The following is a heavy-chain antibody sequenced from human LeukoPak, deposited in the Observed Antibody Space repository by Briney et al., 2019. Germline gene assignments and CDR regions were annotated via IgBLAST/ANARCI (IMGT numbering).Heavy chain of an antibody. Sequence: GGSMRLSCVASGFSFSNYWMTWVRQVPGKWLEWVANINQDGNKKNYVDSVKGRFTVSRDNAKNSLYLQMNNLRAEDTAIYYCARDHSPSMYGSVWYDAFDIWGLGTMVTVSS. V-gene: IGHV3-7*01. CDR3: ARDHSPSMYGSVWYDAFDI. J-gene: IGHJ3*02. CDR1: GFSFSNYW. D-gene: IGHD6-19*01. CDR2: INQDGNKK.